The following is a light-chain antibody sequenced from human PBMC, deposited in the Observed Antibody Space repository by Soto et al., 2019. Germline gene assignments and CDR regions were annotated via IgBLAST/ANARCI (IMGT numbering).Light chain of an antibody. CDR1: SSDVGGYDY. V-gene: IGLV2-14*01. CDR3: SSYTTSSLYV. CDR2: DVS. Sequence: QSALTQPASVSGSPGQSITISCTGTSSDVGGYDYVSWYQQHPGKAPKFMIYDVSSRPSGVSNRFSGSKSGNTASLTISGLQAEDEADYYCSSYTTSSLYVFGTGTQLTVL. J-gene: IGLJ1*01.